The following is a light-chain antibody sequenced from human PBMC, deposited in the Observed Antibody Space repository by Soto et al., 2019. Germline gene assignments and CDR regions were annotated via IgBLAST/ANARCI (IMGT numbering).Light chain of an antibody. CDR3: QQYGSSPWT. CDR1: QSVGTN. Sequence: EIVMAQSPATVSVSPGEAATLTCRASQSVGTNLAWYQQKPGQAPRLLIYGASTRATGVPARFGGSGSGTDFTLTISRLEPEDFAVYYCQQYGSSPWTFGQGTKVDIK. CDR2: GAS. J-gene: IGKJ1*01. V-gene: IGKV3-15*01.